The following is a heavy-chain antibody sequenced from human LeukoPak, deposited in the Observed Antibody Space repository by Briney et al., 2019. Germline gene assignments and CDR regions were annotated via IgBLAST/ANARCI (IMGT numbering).Heavy chain of an antibody. J-gene: IGHJ4*02. CDR2: ISYSGTT. CDR1: GVSFSSHF. Sequence: SETLSLTCTVSGVSFSSHFWSWVRQPPGKGLEWIAYISYSGTTNYSPSLKSRATISVDTSRHQFSLNLTSVTAADTAVYYFARWRDSRSGRGFDYWGQGTLVTVSS. D-gene: IGHD6-6*01. V-gene: IGHV4-59*11. CDR3: ARWRDSRSGRGFDY.